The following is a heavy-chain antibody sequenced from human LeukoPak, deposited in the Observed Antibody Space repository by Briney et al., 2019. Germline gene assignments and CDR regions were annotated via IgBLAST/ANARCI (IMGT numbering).Heavy chain of an antibody. CDR3: ARAQTTLLLDY. Sequence: GASVKVSRKASGYIFTSYGIIWVRQAPGQGLQWMGWISAHNGNTNYAQKLQGRVTMTTDTSTSTVYMELRSLRSDDTAVYYCARAQTTLLLDYWGQGTLVTVSS. CDR2: ISAHNGNT. CDR1: GYIFTSYG. D-gene: IGHD4-11*01. V-gene: IGHV1-18*01. J-gene: IGHJ4*02.